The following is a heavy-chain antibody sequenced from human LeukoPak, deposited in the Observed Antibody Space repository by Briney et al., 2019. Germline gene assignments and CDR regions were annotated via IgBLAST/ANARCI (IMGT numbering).Heavy chain of an antibody. D-gene: IGHD3-10*01. CDR1: GGSFSGYY. CDR3: ARGVPLWGFRELFKSYFDY. J-gene: IGHJ4*02. CDR2: INHSGST. Sequence: PSETLSLTCAVYGGSFSGYYWSWIRQPPGKGLEWIGEINHSGSTNYNPSLKSRVTISVDTSKNQFSLKLSSVTAADTAVYYCARGVPLWGFRELFKSYFDYWGQGTLVTVSS. V-gene: IGHV4-34*01.